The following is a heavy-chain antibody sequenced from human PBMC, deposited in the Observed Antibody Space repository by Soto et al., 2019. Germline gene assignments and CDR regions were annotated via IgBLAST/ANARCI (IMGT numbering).Heavy chain of an antibody. CDR1: GGSISSSSYY. V-gene: IGHV4-39*01. CDR3: ARTVETTFYYYGMDV. CDR2: IYYSGST. D-gene: IGHD2-21*02. Sequence: SETLSLTCTVSGGSISSSSYYWGWIRQPSGKGLEWIGSIYYSGSTYYNPSLKSRVTISVDTSKNQFSLKLSSVTAADTAVYYCARTVETTFYYYGMDVWGQGTTVTVSS. J-gene: IGHJ6*02.